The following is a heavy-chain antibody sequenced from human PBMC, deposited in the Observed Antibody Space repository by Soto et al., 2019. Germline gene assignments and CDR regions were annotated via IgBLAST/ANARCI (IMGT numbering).Heavy chain of an antibody. D-gene: IGHD3-3*01. V-gene: IGHV1-69*06. CDR3: ASLTIFGVDTYYYGMDV. CDR2: IIPIFGTA. Sequence: GASVKVSCKASGGTFSSYAISWVRQAPGQGLEWMGGIIPIFGTANYAQKFQGRVTITADKSTSTAYMELSGLRSEDTAVYYCASLTIFGVDTYYYGMDVWGQGTTVTVSS. J-gene: IGHJ6*02. CDR1: GGTFSSYA.